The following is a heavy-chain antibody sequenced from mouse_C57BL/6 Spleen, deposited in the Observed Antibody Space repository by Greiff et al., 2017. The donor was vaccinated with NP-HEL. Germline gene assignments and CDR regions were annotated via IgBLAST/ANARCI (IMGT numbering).Heavy chain of an antibody. V-gene: IGHV3-6*01. CDR3: ARDRDSSSHFDY. CDR2: ISYDGSN. D-gene: IGHD1-1*01. Sequence: EVKLQESGPGLVKPSQSLSLTCSITGYSITSGYYWNWIRQFPGNKLEWMGYISYDGSNNYNPSLKNRISITRDTSKNQFFLKLNSVTTEDTATYYCARDRDSSSHFDYWGQGTTLTVSS. CDR1: GYSITSGYY. J-gene: IGHJ2*01.